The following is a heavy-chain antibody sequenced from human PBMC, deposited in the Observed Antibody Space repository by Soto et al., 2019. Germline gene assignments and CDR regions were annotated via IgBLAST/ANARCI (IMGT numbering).Heavy chain of an antibody. CDR1: DYTFTASG. Sequence: QVHLEQSGAEVKKPGASVKVTFKGSDYTFTASGITWVRQAPGQGLEWMGWISAHNGNTNYAQKLQGRVTVTRDTSTSTAYMELRSLRSDDMAVYYCARGRYGDYWGQGALVTVSS. CDR3: ARGRYGDY. CDR2: ISAHNGNT. D-gene: IGHD1-1*01. J-gene: IGHJ4*02. V-gene: IGHV1-18*03.